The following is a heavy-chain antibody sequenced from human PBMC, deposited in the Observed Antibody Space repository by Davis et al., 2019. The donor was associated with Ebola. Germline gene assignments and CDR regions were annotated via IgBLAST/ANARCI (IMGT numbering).Heavy chain of an antibody. CDR1: GFTFSNYA. Sequence: PGGSLRLSCAASGFTFSNYAMNWVRQAPGKGLEGVAAISFDESTQYYADSVKGRFTISRDNSENTLYLQMNSLRAEDTAVYYCARADGFSSSWYLFDYWGQGTLVTVSS. J-gene: IGHJ4*02. CDR2: ISFDESTQ. V-gene: IGHV3-30-3*01. D-gene: IGHD6-13*01. CDR3: ARADGFSSSWYLFDY.